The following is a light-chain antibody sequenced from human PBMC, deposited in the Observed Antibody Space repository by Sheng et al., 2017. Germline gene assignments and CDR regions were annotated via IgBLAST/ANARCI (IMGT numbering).Light chain of an antibody. J-gene: IGLJ2*01. CDR2: DDT. CDR1: SIGDKV. Sequence: SYELTQPPSVSVAPGQTATITCGGNSIGDKVVHWYQQRPGQAPILLVYDDTDRPAGIPERFSGSNSGNTATLTIIRVEAGDEADYYCHVWDSSSDQVVFGGGTKLTVL. V-gene: IGLV3-21*02. CDR3: HVWDSSSDQVV.